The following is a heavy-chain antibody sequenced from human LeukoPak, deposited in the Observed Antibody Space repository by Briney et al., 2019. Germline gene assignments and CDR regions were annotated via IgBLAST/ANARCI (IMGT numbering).Heavy chain of an antibody. V-gene: IGHV3-66*02. CDR2: IYSDGDT. CDR3: ARDPRDGYGHFDY. D-gene: IGHD5-24*01. J-gene: IGHJ4*02. Sequence: GGSLRLSCVVSGFTFSGNHMNWVRQAPGKGLEWVSVIYSDGDTYYADSVTGRFTISRDSSRNTLSLQMNSLKPEDTAVYYCARDPRDGYGHFDYWGQGTLVTVSS. CDR1: GFTFSGNH.